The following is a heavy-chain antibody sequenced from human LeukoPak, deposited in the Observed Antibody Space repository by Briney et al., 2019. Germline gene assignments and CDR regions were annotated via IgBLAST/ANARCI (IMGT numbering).Heavy chain of an antibody. CDR1: GYTFTSYD. D-gene: IGHD5-24*01. V-gene: IGHV1-8*02. CDR3: ARGTRDGYNFRSPSDY. J-gene: IGHJ4*02. CDR2: MNPNSGNT. Sequence: ASVKVSCKASGYTFTSYDINWVRQASGQGLEWMGLMNPNSGNTGYAQEFQGRVTMTRNTSISTAYMELSSLRSEDTAVYYCARGTRDGYNFRSPSDYWGQGTLVTVSS.